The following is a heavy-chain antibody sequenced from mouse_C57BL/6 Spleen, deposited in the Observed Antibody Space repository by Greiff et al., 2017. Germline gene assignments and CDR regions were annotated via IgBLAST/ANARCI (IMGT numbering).Heavy chain of an antibody. D-gene: IGHD6-5*01. CDR3: ARPGAYDHYAMDY. J-gene: IGHJ4*01. Sequence: EVKLQESGGGLVKPGGSLKLSCAASGFTFSSYAMSWVRQTPEKRLEWVATISDGGSYTYYPDNVKGRFTISRDNAKNNLYLQMSHLKSEDTAMYYCARPGAYDHYAMDYWGQGTSVTVSS. CDR2: ISDGGSYT. CDR1: GFTFSSYA. V-gene: IGHV5-4*03.